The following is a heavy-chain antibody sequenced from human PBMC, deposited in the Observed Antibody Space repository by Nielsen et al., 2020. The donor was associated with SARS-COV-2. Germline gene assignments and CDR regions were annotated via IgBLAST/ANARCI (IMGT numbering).Heavy chain of an antibody. V-gene: IGHV4-34*01. CDR3: ARRSGYDYDY. CDR1: GGSFSGYY. D-gene: IGHD5-12*01. J-gene: IGHJ4*02. CDR2: INHGGIT. Sequence: SETLSLTCAVYGGSFSGYYWNWIRQPPGKGLEWIGEINHGGITNYDPSLKSRVTISVDTSKNQFFLKLNSVTAADTAVYYCARRSGYDYDYWGQGTLVTVSS.